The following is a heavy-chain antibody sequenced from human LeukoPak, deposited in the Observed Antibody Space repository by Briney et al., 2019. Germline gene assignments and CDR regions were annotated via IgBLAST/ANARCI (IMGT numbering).Heavy chain of an antibody. CDR1: GLTFSSYS. Sequence: GGSLRLSCAASGLTFSSYSMNWVRQAPGKGLEWVSSNSSSSSYIYYADSVKGRFTISRDNAKNSLYLQMNSLRAEDTAVYYCAREESTDFDYWGQGTLVTVSS. CDR2: NSSSSSYI. V-gene: IGHV3-21*01. CDR3: AREESTDFDY. J-gene: IGHJ4*02. D-gene: IGHD4-17*01.